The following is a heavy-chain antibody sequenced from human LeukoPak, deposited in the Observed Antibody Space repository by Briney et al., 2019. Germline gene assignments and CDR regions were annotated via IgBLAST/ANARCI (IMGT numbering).Heavy chain of an antibody. V-gene: IGHV3-53*01. CDR1: GFTVSSNY. CDR3: ARVSAAASAFDI. J-gene: IGHJ3*02. D-gene: IGHD6-13*01. CDR2: IYSGGST. Sequence: PGGSLRLSCAASGFTVSSNYMSWVRQAPGKGLEWVSVIYSGGSTYYADSVKGRFTISRDNAKNSLYLQMNSLRAEDTAVYYCARVSAAASAFDIWGQGTMVTVSS.